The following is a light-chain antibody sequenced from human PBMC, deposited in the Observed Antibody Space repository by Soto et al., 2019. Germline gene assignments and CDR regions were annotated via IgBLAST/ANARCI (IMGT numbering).Light chain of an antibody. CDR3: SSYTSTRSNPVV. Sequence: QSALTQPDSVSGSPGQSIAISCTGTSSNVGGYNSVSWYQQHPGKAPQLLIYDVSHRPSGVSDRFSGSKSGNTASLTISGLQAEDEADYYGSSYTSTRSNPVVFGGGTKRTGL. J-gene: IGLJ2*01. V-gene: IGLV2-14*03. CDR2: DVS. CDR1: SSNVGGYNS.